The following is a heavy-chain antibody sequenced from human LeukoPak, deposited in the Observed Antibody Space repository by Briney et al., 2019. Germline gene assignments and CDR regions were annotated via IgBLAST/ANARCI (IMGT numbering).Heavy chain of an antibody. V-gene: IGHV4-59*01. CDR1: GGSISSYY. CDR2: IYYSGST. D-gene: IGHD1-1*01. CDR3: ARDKRLDRRNWFDP. Sequence: SETLSLTCTVSGGSISSYYWSWIRQPPGKGLEWIGYIYYSGSTNYNPSLKSRVTISVDTSKNQFSLKLSSVTAADTAVYYCARDKRLDRRNWFDPWGQGTLVTVSS. J-gene: IGHJ5*02.